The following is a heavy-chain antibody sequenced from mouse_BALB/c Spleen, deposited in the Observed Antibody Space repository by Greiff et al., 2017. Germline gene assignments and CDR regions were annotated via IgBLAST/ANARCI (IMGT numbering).Heavy chain of an antibody. D-gene: IGHD2-1*01. V-gene: IGHV2-9-2*01. J-gene: IGHJ4*01. Sequence: VKLVESGPGLVAPSQSLSITCTVSGFSLTSYDISWIRQPPGKGLEWLGVIWTGGGTNYNSAFMSRLSISKDNSKSQVFLKMNSLQTDDTAIYYCVRAFYYGNLYAMDYWGQGTSVTVSS. CDR3: VRAFYYGNLYAMDY. CDR2: IWTGGGT. CDR1: GFSLTSYD.